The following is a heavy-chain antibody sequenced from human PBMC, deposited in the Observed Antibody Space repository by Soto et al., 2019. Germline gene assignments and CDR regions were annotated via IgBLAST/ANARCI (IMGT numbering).Heavy chain of an antibody. CDR1: GYTFTSYA. CDR2: INAGNGNT. D-gene: IGHD2-15*01. CDR3: ARHSCSGGSCYWWFDP. V-gene: IGHV1-3*01. Sequence: ASVKVSCKASGYTFTSYAMHWVRQAPGQRLEWMGWINAGNGNTKYSQKFQGRVTITRDTSASTAYMELSSLRSADTAVYYCARHSCSGGSCYWWFDPWGQGTLVTVSS. J-gene: IGHJ5*02.